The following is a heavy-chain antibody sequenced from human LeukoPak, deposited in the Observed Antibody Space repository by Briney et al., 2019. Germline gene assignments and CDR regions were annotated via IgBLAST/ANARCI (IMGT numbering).Heavy chain of an antibody. V-gene: IGHV3-7*01. CDR1: GFSFSNSW. CDR2: IKEDGSER. CDR3: ATAGDLNWFDP. D-gene: IGHD1-14*01. Sequence: GGSLRLSCATSGFSFSNSWMSWVRQAQGKGREGVANIKEDGSERYYLDSVEGRFAISRDNAKNSLYLQMNSMRAEDTAVYYCATAGDLNWFDPRGQGTLVIVSS. J-gene: IGHJ5*02.